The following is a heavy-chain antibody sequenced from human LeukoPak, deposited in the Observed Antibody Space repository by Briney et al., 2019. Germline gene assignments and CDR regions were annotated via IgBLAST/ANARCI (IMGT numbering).Heavy chain of an antibody. D-gene: IGHD3-3*01. CDR2: ISGSGGST. CDR3: AGVLRFLEWSFDY. Sequence: AGGSLRLSCAASGFTFSSYAMSWVRQAPGKGLEWVSAISGSGGSTYYADSVKGRFTISRDNSKNTLYLQVNSLRAEDTAVYYCAGVLRFLEWSFDYWGQGTLVTVSS. J-gene: IGHJ4*02. V-gene: IGHV3-23*01. CDR1: GFTFSSYA.